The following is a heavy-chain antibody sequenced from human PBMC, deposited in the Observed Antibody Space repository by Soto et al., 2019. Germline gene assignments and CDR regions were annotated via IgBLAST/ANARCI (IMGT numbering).Heavy chain of an antibody. V-gene: IGHV1-69*13. CDR2: IIPIFGTA. Sequence: SSVKVSCKASGGTFSSYAISWVRQALGEGLEWMGGIIPIFGTANYAQKFQGRVTITADESTSTAYMELSSLRSEDTAVYYCATEPYGRSWYPVNWFVPGGQGTRVTV. J-gene: IGHJ5*02. CDR3: ATEPYGRSWYPVNWFVP. CDR1: GGTFSSYA. D-gene: IGHD6-13*01.